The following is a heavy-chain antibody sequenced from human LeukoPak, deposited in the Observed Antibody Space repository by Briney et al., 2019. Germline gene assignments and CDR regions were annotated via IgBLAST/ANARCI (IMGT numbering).Heavy chain of an antibody. V-gene: IGHV4-39*07. Sequence: SETLSLTCTVSGASISSSSYYWGWIRHPPGKGLEWIGNINYSRNPYYNPSLKSRATISVDTSNNQFSLKLSSVAAADTAMYYCAREKIGTGTVLGKDYYYMDVWGKGTTVTVSS. CDR2: INYSRNP. CDR1: GASISSSSYY. J-gene: IGHJ6*03. D-gene: IGHD3-16*01. CDR3: AREKIGTGTVLGKDYYYMDV.